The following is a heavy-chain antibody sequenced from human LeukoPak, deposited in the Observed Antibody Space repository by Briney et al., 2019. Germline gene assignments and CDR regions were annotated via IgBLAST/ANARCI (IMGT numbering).Heavy chain of an antibody. CDR1: GFTFSSYG. CDR2: IRYDGSNK. D-gene: IGHD4-17*01. CDR3: AKEIWPTVTTPGWTYFDY. V-gene: IGHV3-30*02. Sequence: TGGSLRLSCAASGFTFSSYGMHWVRQAPGKGLEWVAFIRYDGSNKYYADSVKGRFTISRDNSKNTLYLQMKSLRAEDTAVYYCAKEIWPTVTTPGWTYFDYWGQGALVTVSS. J-gene: IGHJ4*02.